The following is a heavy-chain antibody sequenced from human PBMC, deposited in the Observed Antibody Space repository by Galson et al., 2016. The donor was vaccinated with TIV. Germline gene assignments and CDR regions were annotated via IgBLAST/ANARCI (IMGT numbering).Heavy chain of an antibody. CDR1: GDSVSGNTAA. J-gene: IGHJ6*02. CDR2: TYYTSKWNT. V-gene: IGHV6-1*01. Sequence: CAISGDSVSGNTAAWNWVRQSPSRGLEWLGRTYYTSKWNTDYAVSVKRRIIIRPDTSMNQVSLQLSSVLPDDTAVYYCSRGNWNYGMGGAMDVWGQGTTVTVSS. D-gene: IGHD1-7*01. CDR3: SRGNWNYGMGGAMDV.